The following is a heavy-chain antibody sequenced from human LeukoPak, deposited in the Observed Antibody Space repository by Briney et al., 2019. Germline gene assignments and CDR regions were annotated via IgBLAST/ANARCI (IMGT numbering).Heavy chain of an antibody. J-gene: IGHJ4*02. Sequence: GGSLRLSCAASGFTFSSYAMHWVRQAPGKGLEWVAVISYDGSNKYYADSVKGRFTISRDNSKNTLYLQMNSLKVEDTAVYYCARDSADGSGWYGWYFDYWGQGTLVTVSS. V-gene: IGHV3-30*04. CDR3: ARDSADGSGWYGWYFDY. CDR2: ISYDGSNK. CDR1: GFTFSSYA. D-gene: IGHD6-19*01.